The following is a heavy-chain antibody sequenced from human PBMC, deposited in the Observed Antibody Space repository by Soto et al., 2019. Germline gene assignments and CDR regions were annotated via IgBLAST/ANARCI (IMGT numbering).Heavy chain of an antibody. J-gene: IGHJ4*02. V-gene: IGHV3-23*01. Sequence: EVQLLESGGGVVQPGGSLRLSCVASGFNFKKFAMAWVRQAPGEGLEWVSGISCCGGSTSYADSVKGRFSIARDDSKNTLSLEMNSLRVEETAQYYCAKADGEQWLVPHLDNWGQGTLVTVS. CDR3: AKADGEQWLVPHLDN. CDR1: GFNFKKFA. D-gene: IGHD6-19*01. CDR2: ISCCGGST.